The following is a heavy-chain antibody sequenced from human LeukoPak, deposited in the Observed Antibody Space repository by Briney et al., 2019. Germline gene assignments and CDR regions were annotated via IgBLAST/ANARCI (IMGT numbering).Heavy chain of an antibody. J-gene: IGHJ4*02. CDR3: AREHDYYDSSGYSRFDY. Sequence: GGSLILSCAASGFTVSINYMSSVRQAPGKGLEWVSVIYSVGSTYYADSVKGRFTISRDNSKNTLYLQMNRLGAEDTAVYYCAREHDYYDSSGYSRFDYWGQGTLVTVSS. CDR1: GFTVSINY. D-gene: IGHD3-22*01. CDR2: IYSVGST. V-gene: IGHV3-53*01.